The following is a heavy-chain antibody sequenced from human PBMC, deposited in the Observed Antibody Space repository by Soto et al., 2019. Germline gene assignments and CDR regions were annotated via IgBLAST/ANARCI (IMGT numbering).Heavy chain of an antibody. CDR1: GFSISSSSYY. J-gene: IGHJ5*01. D-gene: IGHD3-10*01. CDR3: AGLLPRTLTYRGKWVDP. V-gene: IGHV4-39*01. CDR2: IYYSGNT. Sequence: SDTLSLTCTVSGFSISSSSYYWVWIRQPPGKGLDWLGPIYYSGNTYYNPSLKSRVTMSVDTSKNQFSLKVSSVTAADTAVYSFAGLLPRTLTYRGKWVDPWGQGTPVAFPS.